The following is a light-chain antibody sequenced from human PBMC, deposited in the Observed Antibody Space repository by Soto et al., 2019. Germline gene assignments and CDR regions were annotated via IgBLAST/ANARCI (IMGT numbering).Light chain of an antibody. CDR2: GAS. Sequence: VVLTQSPATLSLSPGEPATLSCRASRDVYINALAWYQQKPGRTPTLLIYGASTRATGIPDRFSATGSGTEFSLTISSLEPEDFAAYYCQQYGASPFTFGPGTRVEI. CDR1: RDVYINA. CDR3: QQYGASPFT. V-gene: IGKV3-20*01. J-gene: IGKJ3*01.